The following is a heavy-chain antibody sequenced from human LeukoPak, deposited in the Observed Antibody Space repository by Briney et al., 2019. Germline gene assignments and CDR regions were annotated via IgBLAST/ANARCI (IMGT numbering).Heavy chain of an antibody. J-gene: IGHJ4*02. CDR3: ARPSRSESFY. V-gene: IGHV3-7*03. D-gene: IGHD1-26*01. Sequence: QPGGSLRLSCAASGLTFSRYWVSWVRLAPGKGLEWVANIKQDGSEKYYVDSVKGRFTISRDNAKNSLYLQMDSLRAEDTAVYYCARPSRSESFYWGQGTLVTVSS. CDR1: GLTFSRYW. CDR2: IKQDGSEK.